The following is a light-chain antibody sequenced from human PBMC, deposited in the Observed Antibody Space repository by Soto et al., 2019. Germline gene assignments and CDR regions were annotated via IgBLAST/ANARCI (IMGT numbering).Light chain of an antibody. V-gene: IGLV2-14*01. Sequence: QSVLAQPASVSGSPGQSITISCTGTSSDVGAYNLVSWYQHHPDKAPKLMISEVSNRPSGVSDRFSGSKSGNTASLTISGLQAEDEADYYCASLTTTNFVFGTGPKV. CDR2: EVS. CDR1: SSDVGAYNL. J-gene: IGLJ1*01. CDR3: ASLTTTNFV.